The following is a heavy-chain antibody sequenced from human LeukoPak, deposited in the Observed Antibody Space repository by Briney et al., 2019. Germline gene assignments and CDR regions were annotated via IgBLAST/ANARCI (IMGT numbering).Heavy chain of an antibody. Sequence: GGSLRLSCAASGFTFSSYSMNWVRQAPGKGLEWVSSISSSSSYIYYADSVKGRFTISRGNAKNSLYLQMNSLRAEDTAVYYCARDWEGRDYYDSSGYYYGDTFDIWGQGTMVTVSS. V-gene: IGHV3-21*01. CDR3: ARDWEGRDYYDSSGYYYGDTFDI. CDR2: ISSSSSYI. CDR1: GFTFSSYS. J-gene: IGHJ3*02. D-gene: IGHD3-22*01.